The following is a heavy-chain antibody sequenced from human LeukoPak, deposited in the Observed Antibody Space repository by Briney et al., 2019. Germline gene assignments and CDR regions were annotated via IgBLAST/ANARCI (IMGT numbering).Heavy chain of an antibody. J-gene: IGHJ4*02. Sequence: GGSLRVSCAASGFTFSSYAMHWVRQAPGKGLEWVAVISYDGSNKYYADSVKGRFTISRDNSKNTLYLQMNSLRAEDTAVYYCARAEPYYYGSGSYYTVNDWGQGTLVTVSS. CDR3: ARAEPYYYGSGSYYTVND. D-gene: IGHD3-10*01. CDR1: GFTFSSYA. V-gene: IGHV3-30-3*01. CDR2: ISYDGSNK.